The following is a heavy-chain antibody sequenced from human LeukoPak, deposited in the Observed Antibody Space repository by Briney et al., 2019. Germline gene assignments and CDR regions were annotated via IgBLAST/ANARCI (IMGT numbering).Heavy chain of an antibody. V-gene: IGHV1-2*02. CDR1: GYTFTGYY. CDR3: ARVFGVVSVNVDY. CDR2: INPNSGGT. J-gene: IGHJ4*02. D-gene: IGHD3-3*01. Sequence: ASVKVSCKASGYTFTGYYMHWVRQAPGQGLEWMGWINPNSGGTNCAQKFQGRVTMTRDTSISTAYMELSRLRSDDTAVYYCARVFGVVSVNVDYWGQGTLVTVSS.